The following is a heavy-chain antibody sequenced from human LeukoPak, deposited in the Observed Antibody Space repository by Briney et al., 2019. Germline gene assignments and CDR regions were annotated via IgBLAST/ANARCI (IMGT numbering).Heavy chain of an antibody. V-gene: IGHV4-34*01. CDR2: INHSGST. CDR1: GGSFSGYY. Sequence: SETLSLTCAVYGGSFSGYYWSWIRQPPGKGLEWIGEINHSGSTNYNLSLKSRVTISVDKSKNQFSLKLSSVTAADTAVYYCARVNSSSRKYFDPWGQGTLVTVAS. J-gene: IGHJ5*02. CDR3: ARVNSSSRKYFDP. D-gene: IGHD6-13*01.